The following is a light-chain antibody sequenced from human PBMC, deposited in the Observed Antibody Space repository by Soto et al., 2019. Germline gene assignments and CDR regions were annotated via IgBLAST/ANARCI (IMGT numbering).Light chain of an antibody. J-gene: IGKJ4*01. CDR3: QQYNIYPLT. V-gene: IGKV1D-16*01. CDR2: AAS. Sequence: DVQMTPSPSSLSASVGDRVTITCRASQDINSCLAWYQQKPGNAPKSLIYAASSLQTEVPSRFSGSASGTHFTLTISNLQAEDAATYYCQQYNIYPLTFGGGTKVEIK. CDR1: QDINSC.